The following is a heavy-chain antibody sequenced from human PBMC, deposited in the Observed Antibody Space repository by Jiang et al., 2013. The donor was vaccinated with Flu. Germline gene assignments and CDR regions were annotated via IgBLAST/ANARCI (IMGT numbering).Heavy chain of an antibody. CDR2: IYWGGDT. J-gene: IGHJ5*02. V-gene: IGHV2-5*02. CDR3: AHSSKDVYSSVRLDP. D-gene: IGHD5/OR15-5a*01. CDR1: GFSLSTTGVG. Sequence: KPTQTLTLTCTFSGFSLSTTGVGVSWIRQPPGKALEWLALIYWGGDTLYSPSLESRLTITKDTSKNQVVLTMTNMDPVDTATYYCAHSSKDVYSSVRLDPWGQGTLVTVSS.